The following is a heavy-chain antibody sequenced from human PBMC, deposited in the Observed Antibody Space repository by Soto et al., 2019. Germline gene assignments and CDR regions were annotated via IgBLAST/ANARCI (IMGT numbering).Heavy chain of an antibody. CDR2: ISSSSGTI. CDR1: GFTFSSYS. V-gene: IGHV3-48*01. J-gene: IGHJ6*04. Sequence: GGSLRLPCAASGFTFSSYSMNWVRQAPGKGLEWVSYISSSSGTIYYADSVKGRFTISRDNAKNSLYLQMNSLRAEDTAVYYCARVSEMEVWGKGTTVTLSS. CDR3: ARVSEMEV. D-gene: IGHD3-10*01.